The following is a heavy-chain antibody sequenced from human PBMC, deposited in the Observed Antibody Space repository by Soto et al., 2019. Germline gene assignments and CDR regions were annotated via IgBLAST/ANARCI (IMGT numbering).Heavy chain of an antibody. Sequence: TSETLSLTCTVSGGSISSYYWSWIRQPPGKGLEWIGYIYYSGSTNYNPSLKSRVTISVDTSKNQFSLKLSSVTAADTAVYYCARSKDTGRSGSDQNWFDPWGQGTLVTVSS. V-gene: IGHV4-59*01. J-gene: IGHJ5*02. CDR3: ARSKDTGRSGSDQNWFDP. CDR2: IYYSGST. D-gene: IGHD3-22*01. CDR1: GGSISSYY.